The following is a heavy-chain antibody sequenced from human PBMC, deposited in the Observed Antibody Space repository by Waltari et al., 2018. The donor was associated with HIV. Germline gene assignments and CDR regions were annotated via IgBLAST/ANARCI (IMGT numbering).Heavy chain of an antibody. J-gene: IGHJ2*01. CDR3: ARRGYSGYDVSWYFDL. CDR1: GGTFSSYA. D-gene: IGHD5-12*01. Sequence: VQLVQSGAAVKNPGSSVKVSCKASGGTFSSYALRWVRQAPGQGLEWMGGIIPIFATANSAQKFQGRVTITADESTSTVYMELSSLRSEDTAMYYCARRGYSGYDVSWYFDLWGRGTLVTVSS. CDR2: IIPIFATA. V-gene: IGHV1-69*01.